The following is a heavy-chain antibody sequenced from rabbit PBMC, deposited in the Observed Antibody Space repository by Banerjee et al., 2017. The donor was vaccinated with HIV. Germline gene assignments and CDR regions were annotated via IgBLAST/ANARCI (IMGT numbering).Heavy chain of an antibody. D-gene: IGHD3-1*01. Sequence: QEQLEESGGDLVKPEGSRTLSCTASGSSFSNKYVMCWVRRSPGKGLEWIACINTSTGNTVYASWAKCRFTISKTSSPTVTLQMTRLTAADTATYFCARDGGLYSLDLWGTGTLVTVS. CDR2: INTSTGNT. J-gene: IGHJ3*01. V-gene: IGHV1S45*01. CDR1: GSSFSNKYV. CDR3: ARDGGLYSLDL.